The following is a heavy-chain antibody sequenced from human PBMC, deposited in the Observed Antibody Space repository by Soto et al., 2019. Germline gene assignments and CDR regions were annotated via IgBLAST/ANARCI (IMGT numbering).Heavy chain of an antibody. J-gene: IGHJ4*02. D-gene: IGHD2-15*01. CDR2: IYHSGST. V-gene: IGHV4-38-2*01. Sequence: ETLSLTCAVSGYSISSGYYWGWIRQPPGKGLEWIGSIYHSGSTYYNPSLKSRVTISVDTSKNQFSLKLSSVTAADTAVYYCASSQSIRSFDYWGQGTLVTV. CDR3: ASSQSIRSFDY. CDR1: GYSISSGYY.